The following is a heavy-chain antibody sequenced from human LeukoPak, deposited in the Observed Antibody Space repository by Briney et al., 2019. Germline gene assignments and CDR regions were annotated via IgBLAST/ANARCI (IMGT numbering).Heavy chain of an antibody. Sequence: ASVKVSCKASGYTFTSYGISWVRQAPGQGLEWMGWISAYNGNTNYAQKLQGRVTMTTDTSTSTAYMELRSLRSDDTAVYYCASTMTTVTISYYYYMDVWGKGTTVTVSS. V-gene: IGHV1-18*01. J-gene: IGHJ6*03. D-gene: IGHD4-17*01. CDR1: GYTFTSYG. CDR3: ASTMTTVTISYYYYMDV. CDR2: ISAYNGNT.